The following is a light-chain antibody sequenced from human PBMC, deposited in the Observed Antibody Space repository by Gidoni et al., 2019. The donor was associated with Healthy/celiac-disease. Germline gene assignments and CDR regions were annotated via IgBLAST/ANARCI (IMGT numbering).Light chain of an antibody. J-gene: IGKJ1*01. CDR1: QSLLHSNGYNY. CDR3: MQALQTPWT. Sequence: DIVMTQSPLSLPVTPGEPASISCRSSQSLLHSNGYNYLDWYLQKPGQSPQLLIYLGSNRASGGPDRLSGSGSGKDFTLKSSRVEAEDVGVYYCMQALQTPWTCGQGTKVEIK. CDR2: LGS. V-gene: IGKV2-28*01.